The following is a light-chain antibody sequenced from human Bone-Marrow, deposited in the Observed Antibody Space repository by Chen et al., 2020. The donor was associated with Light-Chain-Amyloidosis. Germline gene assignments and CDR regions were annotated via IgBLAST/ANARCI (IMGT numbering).Light chain of an antibody. CDR1: QSISSSF. CDR3: QQYGSSIT. J-gene: IGKJ5*01. CDR2: GAT. V-gene: IGKV3-20*01. Sequence: ESVLTQSPVTQSVSPGERVTLSCRASQSISSSFLAWYQQKPGQAPRLLIFGATSRATGIPDRFSGSGSGTDFTLTINRLEPEDFAVYYCQQYGSSITFGQGTRLDIK.